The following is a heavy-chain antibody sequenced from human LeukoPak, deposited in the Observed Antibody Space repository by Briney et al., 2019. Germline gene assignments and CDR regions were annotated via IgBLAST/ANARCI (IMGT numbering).Heavy chain of an antibody. V-gene: IGHV1-2*02. CDR1: GYTFTGYY. CDR3: AKSWYYYGSGSDY. CDR2: INPNSGGT. D-gene: IGHD3-10*01. Sequence: ASVKVSCKASGYTFTGYYMHWVRQAPGQGLEWMGWINPNSGGTNYAQKFQGRVTMTRDTSISTVYMELSRLRSDDAAVYYCAKSWYYYGSGSDYWGQGTLVTVSS. J-gene: IGHJ4*02.